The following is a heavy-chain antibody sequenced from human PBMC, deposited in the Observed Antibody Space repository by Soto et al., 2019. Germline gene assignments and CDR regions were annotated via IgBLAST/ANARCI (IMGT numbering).Heavy chain of an antibody. CDR2: ISAYNGNT. D-gene: IGHD3-22*01. Sequence: ASVKVSCKASGYTLTSYGISWVRQAPGQGLEWMGWISAYNGNTNYAQKLQGRVTMTTDTSTSTAYMELRSLRSDDTAVYYCAREGAYSDSSGYDDYWGQGTLVTVSS. CDR3: AREGAYSDSSGYDDY. J-gene: IGHJ4*02. V-gene: IGHV1-18*01. CDR1: GYTLTSYG.